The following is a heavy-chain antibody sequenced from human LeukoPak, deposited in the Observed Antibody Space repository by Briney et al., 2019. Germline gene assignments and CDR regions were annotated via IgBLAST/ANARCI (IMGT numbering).Heavy chain of an antibody. Sequence: PGESLKISCKGSGYSFSTYWIGWVRQMPGKVLEWMGIIYPGDSDTKYSPSFQGQVTISVDKSTSTVHLQWSSLRASDTAMYYCARHLGYNYGNFDYWGQGTLVTVSS. J-gene: IGHJ4*02. CDR3: ARHLGYNYGNFDY. V-gene: IGHV5-51*01. D-gene: IGHD5-18*01. CDR2: IYPGDSDT. CDR1: GYSFSTYW.